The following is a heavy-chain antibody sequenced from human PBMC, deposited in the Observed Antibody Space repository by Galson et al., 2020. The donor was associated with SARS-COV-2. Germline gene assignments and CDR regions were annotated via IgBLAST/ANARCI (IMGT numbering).Heavy chain of an antibody. CDR1: GDSISGSNYY. CDR2: ISYSGST. Sequence: ASETLSLTCTVSGDSISGSNYYWGWIRQPPGRGREWIGTISYSGSTYYNPSLKSRVTMSVDTSNNQFSLTLTSVTAADTAVYYCVRYGRSAGWYDRWGQGALVTVSS. J-gene: IGHJ5*02. CDR3: VRYGRSAGWYDR. V-gene: IGHV4-39*01. D-gene: IGHD2-15*01.